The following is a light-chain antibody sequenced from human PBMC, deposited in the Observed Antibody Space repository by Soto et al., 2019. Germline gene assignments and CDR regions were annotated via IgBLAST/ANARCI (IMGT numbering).Light chain of an antibody. CDR1: ESIRSD. V-gene: IGKV3-15*01. CDR2: GGS. Sequence: EIVMTQSPDILSVPPGDRATLSCRASESIRSDLAWYQQKPGQAPRLLIFGGSIRAADIPARFSGSGSGTEFTLTIGTLQSEDFAIDYCQQYHDWPTITFGQGTRLE. CDR3: QQYHDWPTIT. J-gene: IGKJ5*01.